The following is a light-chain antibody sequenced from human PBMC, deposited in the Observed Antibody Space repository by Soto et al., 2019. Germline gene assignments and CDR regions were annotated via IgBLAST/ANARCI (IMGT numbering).Light chain of an antibody. J-gene: IGLJ2*01. CDR2: LEGSGSY. CDR3: ETWDINTHVV. CDR1: SGHSSYI. V-gene: IGLV4-60*02. Sequence: QLVLTQSSSASASLGSSVKHTCTLSSGHSSYIIAWHQQQPGKAPRYLMKLEGSGSYNKGSGVPDRFSGSSSGADRYLTISNLQFEDEADYYCETWDINTHVVFGGGTKVTVL.